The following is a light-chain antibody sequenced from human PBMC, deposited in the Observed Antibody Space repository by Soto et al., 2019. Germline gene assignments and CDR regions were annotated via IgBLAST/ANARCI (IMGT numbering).Light chain of an antibody. V-gene: IGLV2-14*01. Sequence: QSVLTQPASVSGSPGQSVTISCTGPRSDIGDSNFISWYQHSPGKATRLLIYQVNNRPSGVSGRFSGSKAGNTASLTISGLLDDDEADYFCASFRSGTILVFGSGTKVTVL. J-gene: IGLJ6*01. CDR1: RSDIGDSNF. CDR3: ASFRSGTILV. CDR2: QVN.